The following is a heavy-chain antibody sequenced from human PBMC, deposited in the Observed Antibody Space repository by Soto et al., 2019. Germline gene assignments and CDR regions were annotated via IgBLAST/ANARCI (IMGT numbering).Heavy chain of an antibody. Sequence: EVQLVESGGGLVQPGGSLRLSCAASGFTFSNYWIHWVRQAPGEGLVWVSRINSDGSATNYADSVKGRFTISRDNSKNTLYLHMNSLRVEDTAVYYCAKTYDFSYAVDVWGQGTTVTVSS. J-gene: IGHJ6*02. CDR2: INSDGSAT. V-gene: IGHV3-74*01. CDR3: AKTYDFSYAVDV. CDR1: GFTFSNYW. D-gene: IGHD3-3*01.